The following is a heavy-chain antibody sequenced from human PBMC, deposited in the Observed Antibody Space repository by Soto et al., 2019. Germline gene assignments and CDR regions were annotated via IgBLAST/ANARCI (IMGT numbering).Heavy chain of an antibody. CDR1: GFTFSSYW. CDR2: INSDGSST. D-gene: IGHD3-3*01. V-gene: IGHV3-74*01. CDR3: ARDRGSGFWGGEVDYGMDV. J-gene: IGHJ6*02. Sequence: GGSLRLSCAASGFTFSSYWMHWVRQAPGKGLVWVSRINSDGSSTSYADSVKGRFTISRDNAKNTLYLQMNSLRAEDTAVYYCARDRGSGFWGGEVDYGMDVWGQGTTVTVSS.